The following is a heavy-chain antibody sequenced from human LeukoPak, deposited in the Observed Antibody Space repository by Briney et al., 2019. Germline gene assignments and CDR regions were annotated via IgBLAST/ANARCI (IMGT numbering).Heavy chain of an antibody. CDR3: ARIDESRSWRDDAFDI. Sequence: GASVKVSCKASVYTFTGYYMHWVRQAPGQGLEWMGWINPNSGGTNYAQKFQGRVTMPRDTSISTAYMELSRLRSDDTAVYYCARIDESRSWRDDAFDIWGQGTMVTVSS. V-gene: IGHV1-2*02. CDR2: INPNSGGT. CDR1: VYTFTGYY. D-gene: IGHD6-13*01. J-gene: IGHJ3*02.